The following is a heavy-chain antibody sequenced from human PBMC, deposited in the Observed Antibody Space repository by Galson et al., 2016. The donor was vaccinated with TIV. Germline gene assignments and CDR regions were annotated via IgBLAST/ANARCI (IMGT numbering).Heavy chain of an antibody. CDR1: GDTFSSYT. V-gene: IGHV1-69*02. CDR3: SRHRAESFQV. Sequence: SVKVSCKVSGDTFSSYTISWVRQAPGQGLEWVGRIIPLFDITNYAQKFQGRVTIIADKSTTTVYLELSSLSFDDTAVYYCSRHRAESFQVWGQGALVTVSS. D-gene: IGHD2-21*01. J-gene: IGHJ1*01. CDR2: IIPLFDIT.